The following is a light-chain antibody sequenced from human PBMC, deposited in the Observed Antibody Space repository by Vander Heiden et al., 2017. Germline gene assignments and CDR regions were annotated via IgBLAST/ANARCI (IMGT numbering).Light chain of an antibody. J-gene: IGLJ1*01. CDR1: SSDVGGYNY. CDR2: EVS. Sequence: QSALTQPPSASGSPGQSVPISCTGTSSDVGGYNYVSWYQQHPGKAPKVVIYEVSQRPSGVPDRFSGSKSANTASLTVSGLQAEDDADYYCSSFAGFNNYVFGTGTKVTVL. V-gene: IGLV2-8*01. CDR3: SSFAGFNNYV.